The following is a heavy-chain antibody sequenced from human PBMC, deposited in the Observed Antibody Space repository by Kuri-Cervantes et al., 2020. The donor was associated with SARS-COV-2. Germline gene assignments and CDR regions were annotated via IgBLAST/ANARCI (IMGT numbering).Heavy chain of an antibody. V-gene: IGHV3-30*03. J-gene: IGHJ6*03. Sequence: GESLKISCAASGFSFNNYGMHWVRQAPGKGLEWVASISYEGSNKHYADSVKGRFTISRDYSRDTLYLQMNSLRAEDTAIYYCALGYWGSGYPRYYYYMDVWGKGTTVTVSS. CDR1: GFSFNNYG. D-gene: IGHD3-22*01. CDR2: ISYEGSNK. CDR3: ALGYWGSGYPRYYYYMDV.